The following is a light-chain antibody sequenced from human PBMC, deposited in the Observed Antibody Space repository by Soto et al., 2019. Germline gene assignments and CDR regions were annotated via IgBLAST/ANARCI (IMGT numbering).Light chain of an antibody. CDR1: QSVGSY. CDR2: DAF. CDR3: QQRSSWPLT. V-gene: IGKV3-11*01. Sequence: EIVLTQSPATLSLSPGERATLSCRASQSVGSYFAWYQQKPGQAPRLLIYDAFSRATGIPARFSGSGSGTDFTLTIISLEPEDLAFYFCQQRSSWPLTFGGGTMVEIK. J-gene: IGKJ4*01.